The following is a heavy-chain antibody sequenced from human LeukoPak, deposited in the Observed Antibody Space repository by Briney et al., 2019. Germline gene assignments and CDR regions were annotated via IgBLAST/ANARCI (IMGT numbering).Heavy chain of an antibody. CDR2: IYYSGST. D-gene: IGHD6-13*01. V-gene: IGHV4-39*01. CDR1: GGSISSSNYQ. J-gene: IGHJ4*02. CDR3: ARPGIAAAGVFDY. Sequence: PSETLSLTCTVSGGSISSSNYQWGWIRQPPGKGLEWIGNIYYSGSTYYNPSLKSRVTISIDTSKNQFSLKLSSVTAADTAVYYCARPGIAAAGVFDYWGQGTLVTVSS.